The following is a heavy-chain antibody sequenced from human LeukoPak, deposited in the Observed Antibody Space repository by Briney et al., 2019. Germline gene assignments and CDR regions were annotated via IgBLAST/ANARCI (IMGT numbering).Heavy chain of an antibody. CDR2: ISWDGGST. V-gene: IGHV3-43D*03. J-gene: IGHJ4*02. Sequence: GGSLRLSYAASGFTFDDYAMHWVRQAPGKGLEWVSLISWDGGSTYYADSVKGRFTISRDNSKNSLYLQMNSLRAEDTALYYCAKDTAFYYDSSVYIDYWGQGTLVTVSS. D-gene: IGHD3-22*01. CDR1: GFTFDDYA. CDR3: AKDTAFYYDSSVYIDY.